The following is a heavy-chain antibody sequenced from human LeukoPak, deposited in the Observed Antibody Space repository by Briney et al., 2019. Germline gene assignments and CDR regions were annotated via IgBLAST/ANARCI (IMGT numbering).Heavy chain of an antibody. J-gene: IGHJ4*02. CDR2: ISYNGTNE. V-gene: IGHV3-30-3*01. Sequence: GGSLRLSCAASGFTFSIYAIHWVRQAPGKGLGWVAGISYNGTNEYYPDSLKGRFTISRDNSKNTLYLQMNSLRAEDTALYYCARDRGGSGWYYFDYWGQGTLVTVSS. CDR1: GFTFSIYA. CDR3: ARDRGGSGWYYFDY. D-gene: IGHD6-19*01.